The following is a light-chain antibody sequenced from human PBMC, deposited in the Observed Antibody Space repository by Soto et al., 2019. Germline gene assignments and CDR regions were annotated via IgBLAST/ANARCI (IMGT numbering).Light chain of an antibody. CDR2: EAS. J-gene: IGKJ1*01. V-gene: IGKV3-11*01. CDR3: QQRSNWWT. Sequence: EIVLTQSPATLSLSPGERATLSCRASQSINNYLAWYQQRPGQAPRLLIYEASNRATGIPARFSGGGSGTDFTLTISSLEPEDFAVYYCQQRSNWWTFGQGTKVDIK. CDR1: QSINNY.